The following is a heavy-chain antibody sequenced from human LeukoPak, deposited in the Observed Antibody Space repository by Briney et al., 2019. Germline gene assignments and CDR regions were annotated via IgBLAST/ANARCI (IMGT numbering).Heavy chain of an antibody. CDR2: IYYSGST. CDR3: ARSIWSSTSCYTGDDY. Sequence: SETLSLTCTVSGGSISSSSYYWGWIRQTPGKGLEWIGSIYYSGSTYYNPSLKSRVTISVDTSKNQFSLKLSSVTAADTAVNYWARSIWSSTSCYTGDDYWGQGTLVTVSS. CDR1: GGSISSSSYY. D-gene: IGHD2-2*02. J-gene: IGHJ4*02. V-gene: IGHV4-39*01.